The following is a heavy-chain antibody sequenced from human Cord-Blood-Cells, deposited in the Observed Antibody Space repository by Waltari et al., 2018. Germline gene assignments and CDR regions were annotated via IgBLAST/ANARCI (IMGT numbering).Heavy chain of an antibody. V-gene: IGHV3-21*01. Sequence: EVQLVESAGGLVKPGGSLRLACTASGFPFRSYSINWVRQAQGKGLEGVSSISSSSSYIYYADSVKGRFTISRDNAKNSLYLQMISLRAEDTAVYYCARDPLEYSSSSWFDPWGQGTLVTVSS. D-gene: IGHD6-6*01. CDR3: ARDPLEYSSSSWFDP. CDR1: GFPFRSYS. J-gene: IGHJ5*02. CDR2: ISSSSSYI.